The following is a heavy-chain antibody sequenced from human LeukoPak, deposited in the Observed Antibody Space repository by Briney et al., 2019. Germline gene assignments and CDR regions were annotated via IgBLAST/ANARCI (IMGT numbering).Heavy chain of an antibody. J-gene: IGHJ4*02. CDR2: INHSGST. D-gene: IGHD6-19*01. Sequence: SETLSLTCAVYGGSFSGYYWSWIRQPPGKGLEWIGEINHSGSTNYNPSLKSRVTISVDTSKNQFSLKLSSVTAADTAVYYCARGVAVSSSGWYNYWGQGTLVTVSS. V-gene: IGHV4-34*01. CDR1: GGSFSGYY. CDR3: ARGVAVSSSGWYNY.